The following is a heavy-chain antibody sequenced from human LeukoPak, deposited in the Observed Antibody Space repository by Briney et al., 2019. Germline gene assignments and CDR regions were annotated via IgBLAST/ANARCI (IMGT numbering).Heavy chain of an antibody. CDR2: ISAYNDNT. J-gene: IGHJ4*02. CDR3: ARDRTGFTHLFAY. Sequence: GASVKVSCKASGYTFTSYGISWVRQAPGQGLEWMGWISAYNDNTNYAQKLQGRVTMTTDTSTSTAYMELRSPRSDDTAAYFCARDRTGFTHLFAYWGQGTLVTVSS. D-gene: IGHD7-27*01. CDR1: GYTFTSYG. V-gene: IGHV1-18*01.